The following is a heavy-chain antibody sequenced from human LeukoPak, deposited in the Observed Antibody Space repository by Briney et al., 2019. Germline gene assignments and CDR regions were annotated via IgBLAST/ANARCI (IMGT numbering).Heavy chain of an antibody. CDR2: FDPEDGET. CDR1: GYTLTELS. CDR3: ATEGPYSGYDSEAFDY. Sequence: ASVKVSCKVSGYTLTELSMHWVRQAPGKGLEWMGGFDPEDGETIYAQKFQGRVTMTEDTSTDTAYMELSSLRSEDTAVYYCATEGPYSGYDSEAFDYWGQGTLVTVSS. D-gene: IGHD5-12*01. V-gene: IGHV1-24*01. J-gene: IGHJ4*02.